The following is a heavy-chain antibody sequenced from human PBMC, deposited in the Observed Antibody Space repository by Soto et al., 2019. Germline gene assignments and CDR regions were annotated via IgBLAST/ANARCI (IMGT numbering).Heavy chain of an antibody. V-gene: IGHV1-2*02. Sequence: GASVKVSCKASGYTFTGYYMHWVRQAPGQGLKWMGWINPNSGGTNYAQKFQGRVTMTRDTSISTAYMELSRLRSDDTAVYYCARAALGYCSSTSCPTRYYYYGMDVWGQGTTVTVSS. J-gene: IGHJ6*02. CDR1: GYTFTGYY. CDR3: ARAALGYCSSTSCPTRYYYYGMDV. CDR2: INPNSGGT. D-gene: IGHD2-2*01.